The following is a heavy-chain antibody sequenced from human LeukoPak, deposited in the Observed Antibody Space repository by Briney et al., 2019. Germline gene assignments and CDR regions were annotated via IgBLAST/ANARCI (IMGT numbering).Heavy chain of an antibody. J-gene: IGHJ4*02. CDR2: ISSSGSTI. CDR1: DNSFNSYI. CDR3: ARYYDSSGYYPHFDY. D-gene: IGHD3-22*01. V-gene: IGHV3-48*04. Sequence: GGSLRLSCVGSDNSFNSYIINWVRQAPGKGLEWVSYISSSGSTIYYADSVKGRFTISRDNAKNSLYLQMNSLRAEDTAVYYCARYYDSSGYYPHFDYWGQGTLVTVSS.